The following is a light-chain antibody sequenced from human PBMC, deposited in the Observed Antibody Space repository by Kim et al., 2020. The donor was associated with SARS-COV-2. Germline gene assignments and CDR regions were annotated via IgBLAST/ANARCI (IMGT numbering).Light chain of an antibody. Sequence: SASVGDRVTITCRASQSITYYLSWYQQTPGKAPKLLICTASILQSGVPSRFSGSGSGRDFTLTISSLQPEDFATYYCQQSYSIPPTFGGGTKVEI. CDR3: QQSYSIPPT. CDR1: QSITYY. V-gene: IGKV1-39*01. J-gene: IGKJ4*01. CDR2: TAS.